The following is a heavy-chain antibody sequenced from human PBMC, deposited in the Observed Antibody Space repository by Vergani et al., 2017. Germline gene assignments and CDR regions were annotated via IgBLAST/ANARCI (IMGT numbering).Heavy chain of an antibody. CDR3: AHSSFYYDFWSGATQGWFDP. Sequence: ESGPGLVKPTQPLTLTCTFSGFSLSTSGVGVGWIRQPPGKALEWLALIYWNDDKRYSPSLKSRLTITKDTSKNQVVLTMTNMDPVDTATYYCAHSSFYYDFWSGATQGWFDPWGQGTLVTVSS. CDR1: GFSLSTSGVG. CDR2: IYWNDDK. J-gene: IGHJ5*02. D-gene: IGHD3-3*01. V-gene: IGHV2-5*01.